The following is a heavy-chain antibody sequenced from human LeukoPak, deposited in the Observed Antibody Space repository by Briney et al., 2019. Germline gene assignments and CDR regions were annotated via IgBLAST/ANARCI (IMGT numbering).Heavy chain of an antibody. CDR2: ISGSGGST. Sequence: PGGSLRLSCAASGFTFSSYAMSWVRQAPGKGLEWVSAISGSGGSTYYADSVKGRFTISRDNSKNTLYLQMNSLRAEDTAVYYCARGDCNITSCYLINVWGKGTTVTVSS. CDR3: ARGDCNITSCYLINV. J-gene: IGHJ6*04. D-gene: IGHD2-2*01. V-gene: IGHV3-23*01. CDR1: GFTFSSYA.